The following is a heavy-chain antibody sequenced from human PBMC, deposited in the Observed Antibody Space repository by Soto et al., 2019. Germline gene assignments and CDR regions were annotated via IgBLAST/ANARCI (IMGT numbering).Heavy chain of an antibody. CDR2: IYDSGTT. CDR1: GGSISRYY. CDR3: TRVTESTLDP. Sequence: SETLSLTCTVSGGSISRYYWSWIRQPPGKGLEWIGYIYDSGTTHYNPSLESRVTMSVDTSKNQFSLKLNSVTAADTAMYFCTRVTESTLDPWGQGTLVTVSS. J-gene: IGHJ5*02. D-gene: IGHD3-10*01. V-gene: IGHV4-59*01.